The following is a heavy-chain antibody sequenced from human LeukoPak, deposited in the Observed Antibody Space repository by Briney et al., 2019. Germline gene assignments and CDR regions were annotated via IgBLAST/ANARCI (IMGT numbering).Heavy chain of an antibody. J-gene: IGHJ4*02. CDR3: GRVDMATTKDY. Sequence: ASVKVSCKASGYTFSNYAIHWVRQAPGQGLEWMGWISAYNGDTKYGQNFQGRVTMTTDTSTTTAYTDLRSLSSDDTAVYYCGRVDMATTKDYWGQGTLVTVSS. V-gene: IGHV1-18*01. CDR2: ISAYNGDT. D-gene: IGHD5-24*01. CDR1: GYTFSNYA.